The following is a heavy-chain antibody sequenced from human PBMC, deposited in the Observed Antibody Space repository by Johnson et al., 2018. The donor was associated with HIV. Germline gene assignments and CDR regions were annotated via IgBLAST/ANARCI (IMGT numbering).Heavy chain of an antibody. CDR3: ARDGESQQLPLGDAFDV. CDR2: TSYDGTNK. V-gene: IGHV3-30*14. D-gene: IGHD6-13*01. Sequence: QVQLVESGGGLIQPGGSLRLSCEASGFSFSEYSVNWVRQAPGKGLEWVAVTSYDGTNKYYTDSVKGRFTISRDNSKNTLYLQMSSLKVEDTAMYYCARDGESQQLPLGDAFDVWGQGTMVTVSS. J-gene: IGHJ3*01. CDR1: GFSFSEYS.